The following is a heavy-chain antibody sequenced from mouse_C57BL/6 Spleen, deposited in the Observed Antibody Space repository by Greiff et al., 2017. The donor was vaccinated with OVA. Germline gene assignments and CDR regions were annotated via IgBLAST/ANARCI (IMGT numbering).Heavy chain of an antibody. CDR1: GFSLTSYA. CDR2: IWTGGGT. J-gene: IGHJ2*01. CDR3: ARERVYYSNFYFDY. Sequence: VKLMESGPGLVAPSQSLSITCTVSGFSLTSYAISWVRQPPGKGLEWLGVIWTGGGTNYNSALKSRLSISKDNSKSQVFLKMNSLQTDDTARYYCARERVYYSNFYFDYWGQGTTLTVSS. D-gene: IGHD2-5*01. V-gene: IGHV2-9-1*01.